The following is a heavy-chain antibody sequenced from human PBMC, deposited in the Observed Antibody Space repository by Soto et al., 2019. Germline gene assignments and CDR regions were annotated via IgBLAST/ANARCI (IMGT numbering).Heavy chain of an antibody. D-gene: IGHD6-13*01. CDR2: ISSSSSTI. CDR3: ARDRSIAAAGYYFDY. J-gene: IGHJ4*02. CDR1: GFTFSSYS. V-gene: IGHV3-48*01. Sequence: GGSLRLSCAASGFTFSSYSMNWVRQAPGKGLEWVSYISSSSSTIYYADSVKGRFTISRDNAKNSLYLQMNSLRAEDTAVYYCARDRSIAAAGYYFDYWGQGTLVTVSS.